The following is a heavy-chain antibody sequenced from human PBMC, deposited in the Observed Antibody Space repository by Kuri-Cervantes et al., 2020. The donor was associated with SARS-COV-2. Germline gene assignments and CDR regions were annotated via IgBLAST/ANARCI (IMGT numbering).Heavy chain of an antibody. D-gene: IGHD6-13*01. J-gene: IGHJ4*02. CDR2: MNPNSGNT. CDR3: ARASRGLQLVDY. CDR1: GYTFTSYD. Sequence: SVKVSCKASGYTFTSYDINWVRQATGQGLEWMGWMNPNSGNTGYALKFQGRVTMTRNTSIITAYMELSSLSSEDTAVYYCARASRGLQLVDYWGQGAPVTGLL. V-gene: IGHV1-8*01.